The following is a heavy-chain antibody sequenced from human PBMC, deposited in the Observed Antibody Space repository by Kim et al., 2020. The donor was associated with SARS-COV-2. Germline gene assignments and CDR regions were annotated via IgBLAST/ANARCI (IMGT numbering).Heavy chain of an antibody. CDR3: ASDYGDFDY. J-gene: IGHJ4*02. CDR2: GTA. Sequence: GTANYAQKFQGRVTITADESTSTAYMELSSLRSEDTAVYYCASDYGDFDYWGQGTLVTVSS. D-gene: IGHD4-17*01. V-gene: IGHV1-69*01.